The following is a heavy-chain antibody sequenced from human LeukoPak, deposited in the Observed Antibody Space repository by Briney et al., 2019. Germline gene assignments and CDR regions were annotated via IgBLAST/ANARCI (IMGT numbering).Heavy chain of an antibody. CDR3: ARGRIAVAGSPWFDP. J-gene: IGHJ5*02. CDR2: ISPSGGST. V-gene: IGHV1-46*01. Sequence: ASVKVSCKAFGYTFTSNYMHWVRQAPGQGPEWMGVISPSGGSTTYAQKFQGRVTLTRDMSTSTDYLELSSLRSEDTAVYYCARGRIAVAGSPWFDPWGQGTLVTVSS. D-gene: IGHD6-19*01. CDR1: GYTFTSNY.